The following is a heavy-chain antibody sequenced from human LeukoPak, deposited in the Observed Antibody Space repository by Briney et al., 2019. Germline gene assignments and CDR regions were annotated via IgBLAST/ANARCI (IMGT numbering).Heavy chain of an antibody. Sequence: SETLSLTCTVSGDSISSYYWSWIRQPPGKGLEWIGYVYYSGDTNYNPSLKSRVTMSLDTSKNQVSLRLSSVTAADTAVYYCARHPFATPFDYWGRGTLLTVSS. CDR3: ARHPFATPFDY. CDR1: GDSISSYY. J-gene: IGHJ4*02. D-gene: IGHD2-15*01. CDR2: VYYSGDT. V-gene: IGHV4-59*08.